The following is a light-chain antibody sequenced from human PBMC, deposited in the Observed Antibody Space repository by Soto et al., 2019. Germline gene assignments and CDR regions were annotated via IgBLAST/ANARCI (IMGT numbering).Light chain of an antibody. CDR2: DVS. Sequence: QSALTQPPSASGSPGQSVTISCTGTPSDVGGYNSVSWYQQYPGKAPKLMIYDVSKRPSGVPDRFSGSKSGTSASLAISGLQSEDEADYYCETWDDSLNGVVFGGGTKLTVL. V-gene: IGLV2-8*01. J-gene: IGLJ2*01. CDR3: ETWDDSLNGVV. CDR1: PSDVGGYNS.